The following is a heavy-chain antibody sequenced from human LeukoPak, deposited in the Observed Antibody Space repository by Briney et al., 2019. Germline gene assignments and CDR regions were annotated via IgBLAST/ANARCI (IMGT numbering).Heavy chain of an antibody. J-gene: IGHJ5*02. CDR2: IFYTGTT. CDR1: GASISSYY. D-gene: IGHD5-12*01. V-gene: IGHV4-59*08. CDR3: ARVQTTVVIVATTPPGGGWFDP. Sequence: PSETLSLTCTVSGASISSYYWSWIRQPPGKGLEWIAYIFYTGTTSYNPSLYSRVAISVDTSKNQFSLKLSSVTAADTAVYYCARVQTTVVIVATTPPGGGWFDPWGQGTLVTVSS.